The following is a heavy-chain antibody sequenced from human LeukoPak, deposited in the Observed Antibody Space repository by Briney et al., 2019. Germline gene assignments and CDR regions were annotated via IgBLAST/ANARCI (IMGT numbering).Heavy chain of an antibody. CDR1: GFTFSNYW. J-gene: IGHJ4*02. CDR2: INRDGSTT. Sequence: PGRSLRLSCAASGFTFSNYWVHWVRQAPGKGLVWVSRINRDGSTTKYADSVKGRFAVSRDNAKNTLYLQMNSLRAEDTAVYYCARDKKSGESSEIDYWGQGTLVTVSS. D-gene: IGHD3-10*01. V-gene: IGHV3-74*03. CDR3: ARDKKSGESSEIDY.